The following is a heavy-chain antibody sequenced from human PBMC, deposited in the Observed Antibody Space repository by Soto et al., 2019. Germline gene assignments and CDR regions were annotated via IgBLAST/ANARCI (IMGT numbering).Heavy chain of an antibody. D-gene: IGHD3-16*01. J-gene: IGHJ3*02. Sequence: ASVKVSCKASGYTFSGYYIHWLRQAPGQGLEWMGWINPNSGGTNYAQKFQGWVTMTRDTSISTAYMELSRLRSDDTAVYYCARGRGKDAFDIWGQGTMVTVSS. CDR2: INPNSGGT. V-gene: IGHV1-2*04. CDR3: ARGRGKDAFDI. CDR1: GYTFSGYY.